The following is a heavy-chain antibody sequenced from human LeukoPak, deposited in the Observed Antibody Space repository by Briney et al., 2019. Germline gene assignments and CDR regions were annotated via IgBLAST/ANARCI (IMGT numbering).Heavy chain of an antibody. CDR2: IYYSGST. J-gene: IGHJ5*02. CDR3: ARDLGVRFLEWFSNPPNNWFDP. Sequence: SETLSLTCTVSGGSISSSSYYWGWIRQPPGKGLEWIGSIYYSGSTYYNPSLKSRVTISVDTSKNQFSLKLNSVTAADTAVYYCARDLGVRFLEWFSNPPNNWFDPWGQGTLVTVSS. CDR1: GGSISSSSYY. V-gene: IGHV4-39*07. D-gene: IGHD3-3*01.